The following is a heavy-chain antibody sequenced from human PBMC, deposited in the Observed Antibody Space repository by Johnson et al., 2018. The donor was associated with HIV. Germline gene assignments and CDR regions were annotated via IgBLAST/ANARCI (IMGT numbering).Heavy chain of an antibody. D-gene: IGHD1-26*01. CDR2: ISYDGSNK. CDR1: GFTFSSYA. Sequence: QVQLVESGGGVVQPGRSLRLSCAASGFTFSSYAMHWVRQAPGKGLKWVAVISYDGSNKYYVDSVKGRFTISRDNSKNTLYLQMNSLRAEDTAVYCCAKGGQGELLAAFDIWGQGTMVTVSS. J-gene: IGHJ3*02. V-gene: IGHV3-30*04. CDR3: AKGGQGELLAAFDI.